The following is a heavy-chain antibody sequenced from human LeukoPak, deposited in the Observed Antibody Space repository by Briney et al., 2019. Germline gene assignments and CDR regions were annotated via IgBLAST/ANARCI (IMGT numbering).Heavy chain of an antibody. CDR1: GFTFSSYS. CDR2: ISSSSSYI. D-gene: IGHD3-10*01. V-gene: IGHV3-21*01. CDR3: ARDASGY. J-gene: IGHJ4*02. Sequence: GGSLRLSCAASGFTFSSYSMNWVRQAPGEGLEWVSSISSSSSYIYYADSVKGRFTISRDNAKNSLYLQMNSLRAEDTAVYYCARDASGYWGQGTLVTVSS.